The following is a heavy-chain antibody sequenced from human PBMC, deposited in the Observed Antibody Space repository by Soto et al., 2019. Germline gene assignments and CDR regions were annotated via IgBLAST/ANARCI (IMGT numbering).Heavy chain of an antibody. D-gene: IGHD6-19*01. CDR2: INPNSGGT. CDR1: GYSFTDYY. J-gene: IGHJ4*02. Sequence: GASVKVSCKSSGYSFTDYYIQWVRQAPGQGLEWMGWINPNSGGTNYAQKFQGRVAVTRYTSITTAYMELSGLRSDDTAVYYCARGAIAVAGRGVDYWGQGTLVTVSS. V-gene: IGHV1-2*02. CDR3: ARGAIAVAGRGVDY.